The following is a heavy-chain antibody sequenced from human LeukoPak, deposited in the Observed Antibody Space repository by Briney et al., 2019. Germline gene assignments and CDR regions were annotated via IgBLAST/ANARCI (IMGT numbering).Heavy chain of an antibody. D-gene: IGHD4-17*01. CDR3: TTELTVTEYFDY. CDR1: GFTFSNAW. CDR2: IKSKTDGGTT. J-gene: IGHJ4*02. V-gene: IGHV3-15*01. Sequence: GGSLRLSCAASGFTFSNAWMSWVRQAPGKGLEWVGRIKSKTDGGTTDYAAPVKGRFTISRDDSKNTLYLQMNSLKTEDTAVYYCTTELTVTEYFDYWGQGTLVTVSS.